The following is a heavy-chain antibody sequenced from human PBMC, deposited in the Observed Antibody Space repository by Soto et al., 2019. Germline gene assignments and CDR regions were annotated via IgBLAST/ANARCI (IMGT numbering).Heavy chain of an antibody. Sequence: QVQLVQSGAEVKKPGSSVTVSCKASGGTFGNSAISWVRQAPGQGLEWMGGIIPIVPTPDYAQKFQGRVTITADESTSTAYMELISLGSDDTAVYYCARDKDRQQLGGNYYYGIDVWGQGTTVTVSS. V-gene: IGHV1-69*12. CDR2: IIPIVPTP. J-gene: IGHJ6*02. CDR3: ARDKDRQQLGGNYYYGIDV. D-gene: IGHD3-3*02. CDR1: GGTFGNSA.